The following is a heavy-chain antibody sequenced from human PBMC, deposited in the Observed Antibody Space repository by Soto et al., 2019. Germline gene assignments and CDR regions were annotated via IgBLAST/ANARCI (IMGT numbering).Heavy chain of an antibody. V-gene: IGHV1-18*01. CDR1: GYTFTSYG. CDR3: ARRGGNYDSSGYYNNWFDT. J-gene: IGHJ5*02. CDR2: ISAYNGNT. D-gene: IGHD3-22*01. Sequence: ASVKVSCKASGYTFTSYGISWVRQAPGQGLEWMGWISAYNGNTNYAQKLQGRVTMTTDTSTSTAYMELRSLRSDDTAVYYCARRGGNYDSSGYYNNWFDTWGQGTLVTVSS.